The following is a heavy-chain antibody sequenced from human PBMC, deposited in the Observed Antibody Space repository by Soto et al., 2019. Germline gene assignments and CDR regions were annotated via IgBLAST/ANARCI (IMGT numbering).Heavy chain of an antibody. CDR3: AASCVACGGFNYYGMHA. J-gene: IGHJ6*02. V-gene: IGHV4-31*03. Sequence: PSETLSLTCTVSGGSISSGGYYWYWIRQHPGKGLEWIGYIYYSGTTYYNPSLKSRVTISVDTSKNQFSLKLSSVTAADTAVYYCAASCVACGGFNYYGMHAWGQGTTVTASS. CDR2: IYYSGTT. CDR1: GGSISSGGYY. D-gene: IGHD2-21*01.